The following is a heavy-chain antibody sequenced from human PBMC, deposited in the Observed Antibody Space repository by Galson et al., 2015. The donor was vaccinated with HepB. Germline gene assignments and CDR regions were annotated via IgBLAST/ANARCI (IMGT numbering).Heavy chain of an antibody. CDR2: ISAYNGNT. Sequence: SVKVSCKASGYTFTSYGISWVRQAPGQGLEWMGWISAYNGNTNYAQKLQGRVTMTTDTSTSTAYMELRSLRSDDTAVYYCARSGIRFGGDCYSCGYGMDVWGQGTTVTVSS. D-gene: IGHD2-21*02. V-gene: IGHV1-18*01. CDR1: GYTFTSYG. CDR3: ARSGIRFGGDCYSCGYGMDV. J-gene: IGHJ6*02.